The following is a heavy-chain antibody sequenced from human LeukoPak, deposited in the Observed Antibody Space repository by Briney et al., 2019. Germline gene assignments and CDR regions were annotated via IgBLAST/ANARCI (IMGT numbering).Heavy chain of an antibody. CDR2: IGGSGVRT. V-gene: IGHV3-23*01. CDR1: GFTFTTYG. J-gene: IGHJ4*02. CDR3: AKSEVFNPYRSGSIVGYFDY. Sequence: GGSLRLSCSASGFTFTTYGMNWVRQAPGKGLEWVSGIGGSGVRTYYADSVKGRFTISRDNSKNTLHLQMNSLRAEDTAVYYCAKSEVFNPYRSGSIVGYFDYWGQGTLVIVSS. D-gene: IGHD3-10*01.